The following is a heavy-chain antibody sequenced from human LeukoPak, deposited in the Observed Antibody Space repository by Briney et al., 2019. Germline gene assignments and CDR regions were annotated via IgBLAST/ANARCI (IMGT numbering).Heavy chain of an antibody. V-gene: IGHV4-39*01. D-gene: IGHD2-2*01. Sequence: SETLSLTCTVSGGSISSSTYYWAWIRQPPGKGLEWIGSMNYGGSTYYNPSLKSRVTISVDTSKNQVSLELSSVTAADTAVYYCAPLPAAMKGHGWFDPWGQGTLVTVSS. CDR2: MNYGGST. CDR1: GGSISSSTYY. CDR3: APLPAAMKGHGWFDP. J-gene: IGHJ5*02.